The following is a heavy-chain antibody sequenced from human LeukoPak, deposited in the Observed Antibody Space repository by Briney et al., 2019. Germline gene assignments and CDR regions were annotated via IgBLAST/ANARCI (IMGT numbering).Heavy chain of an antibody. D-gene: IGHD3-3*01. CDR3: AKDREYDFWSGYYPMAY. CDR1: GFTFSSYA. V-gene: IGHV3-30-3*01. Sequence: GGSLRLSCAASGFTFSSYAMHWVRQAPGKGLEWVAVISYDGSNKYYADSVKGRFTISRDNSKNTLYLQMNSLRAEDTAVYYCAKDREYDFWSGYYPMAYWGQGTLVTVSS. J-gene: IGHJ4*02. CDR2: ISYDGSNK.